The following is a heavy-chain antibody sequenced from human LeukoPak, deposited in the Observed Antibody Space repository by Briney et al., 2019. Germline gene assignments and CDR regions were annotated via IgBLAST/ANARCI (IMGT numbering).Heavy chain of an antibody. J-gene: IGHJ4*02. D-gene: IGHD5-24*01. CDR3: ARGRRDGYRPLDY. CDR1: GYSISSGYY. Sequence: PSETLSLTCTVSGYSISSGYYWGWIRQPPGKGLEWLGSINHSGSTNYNPSLKSRVTISVDTSKNQFSLKLSSVTAADTAVYYCARGRRDGYRPLDYWGQGTLVTVSS. CDR2: INHSGST. V-gene: IGHV4-38-2*02.